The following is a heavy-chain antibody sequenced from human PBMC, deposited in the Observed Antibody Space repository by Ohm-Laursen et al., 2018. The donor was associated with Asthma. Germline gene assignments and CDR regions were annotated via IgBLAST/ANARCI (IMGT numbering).Heavy chain of an antibody. CDR3: VRGSIVATIFY. CDR2: FSHSGGT. Sequence: SETLSLTCAVDGGSFSAFYWNWIRQPPGKGLEWIGEFSHSGGTKYNPSLKSRVAISVDTSKNQFSLKLSSVTAADTAVYYCVRGSIVATIFYWGQGNLVTVSS. V-gene: IGHV4-34*01. D-gene: IGHD5-12*01. J-gene: IGHJ4*02. CDR1: GGSFSAFY.